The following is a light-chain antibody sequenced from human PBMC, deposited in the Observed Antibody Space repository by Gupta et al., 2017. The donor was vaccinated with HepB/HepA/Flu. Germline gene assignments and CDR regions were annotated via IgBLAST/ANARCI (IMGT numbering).Light chain of an antibody. CDR1: QSLLHSNGYNC. J-gene: IGKJ3*01. CDR2: LGS. Sequence: DIVMTQSPLSLPVTPGEPASISCRSSQSLLHSNGYNCVDWYLQKAGQSPQLLIYLGSNRASGVPDRFSGSGSGTDFTLKISRVEAEDVGVYYCMQALQGPFTFGPGTKVDIK. CDR3: MQALQGPFT. V-gene: IGKV2-28*01.